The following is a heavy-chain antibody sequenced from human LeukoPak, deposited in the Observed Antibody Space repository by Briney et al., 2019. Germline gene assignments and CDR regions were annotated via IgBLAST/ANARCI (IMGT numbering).Heavy chain of an antibody. CDR2: ISLSGSTI. Sequence: GGSLRLSCAASGFTFSSYAMSWVRQAPGKGLEWVAYISLSGSTIYYADSLRGQFTISRDNAKNSVYLQMNSLRAEDTAVYYCARDRSGYQNYYYYYMDVWGKGTTVTVSS. CDR3: ARDRSGYQNYYYYYMDV. CDR1: GFTFSSYA. V-gene: IGHV3-48*01. J-gene: IGHJ6*03. D-gene: IGHD3-3*01.